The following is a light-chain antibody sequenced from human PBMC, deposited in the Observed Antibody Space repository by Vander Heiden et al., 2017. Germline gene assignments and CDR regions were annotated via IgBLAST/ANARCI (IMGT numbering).Light chain of an antibody. CDR3: GTWDSSRSAVV. J-gene: IGLJ2*01. Sequence: QSVLTQPPSVSAAPGQKVTISGSGSRSNIGNNYVSWYQQLPGTAPKLLIYDNNKRPSGIPDRFSGSKSGTSATLGITGLQTGDEADYYCGTWDSSRSAVVFGGGTKLTVL. CDR2: DNN. CDR1: RSNIGNNY. V-gene: IGLV1-51*01.